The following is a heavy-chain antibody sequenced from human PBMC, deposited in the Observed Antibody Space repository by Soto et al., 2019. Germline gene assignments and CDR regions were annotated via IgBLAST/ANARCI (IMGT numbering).Heavy chain of an antibody. CDR3: AGGYFSGCADWFDP. CDR1: GGSISSHY. V-gene: IGHV4-59*11. J-gene: IGHJ5*02. CDR2: IYHSGDT. Sequence: QVQLQESGPGLVKPSETLSLTCTVSGGSISSHYWSWIRQPPGKGLEWIGDIYHSGDTYHNPSLKRRVGISVDTPKYLSSLMLSSVTAADTAVYFCAGGYFSGCADWFDPWGQGTLVTVSP. D-gene: IGHD6-19*01.